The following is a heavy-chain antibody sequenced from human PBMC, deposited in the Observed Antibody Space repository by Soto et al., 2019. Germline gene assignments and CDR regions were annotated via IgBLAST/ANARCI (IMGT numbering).Heavy chain of an antibody. V-gene: IGHV1-18*04. CDR1: GYSLTNSC. CDR3: ARENGESRASLVDH. J-gene: IGHJ4*02. Sequence: ASAKFSFTASGYSLTNSCLSWMRESPGKGLECMAWTSTNNGKTHYAQNLHGRLTMSIDTSTTTALMEVGSLRAGDTAIYYCARENGESRASLVDHSGQGTLVTVSS. CDR2: TSTNNGKT. D-gene: IGHD2-8*01.